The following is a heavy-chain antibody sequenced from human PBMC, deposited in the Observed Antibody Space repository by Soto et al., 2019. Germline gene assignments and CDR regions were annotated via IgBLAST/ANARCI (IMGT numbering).Heavy chain of an antibody. V-gene: IGHV4-38-2*01. D-gene: IGHD3-3*01. CDR1: GYSISSGYY. CDR2: IYHSGST. J-gene: IGHJ6*02. Sequence: SETLSLTCAVSGYSISSGYYWGWIRQPPGKGLEWIGSIYHSGSTYYNPSLKSRVTISVDTSKNQFSLKLSSVTAADTAVYYCARDNILGILYGGMDVWGQGTTVTVSS. CDR3: ARDNILGILYGGMDV.